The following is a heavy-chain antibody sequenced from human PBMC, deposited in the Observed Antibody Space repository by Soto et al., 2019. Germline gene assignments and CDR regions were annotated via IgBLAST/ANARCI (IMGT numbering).Heavy chain of an antibody. Sequence: ASVKVSCKASGGTFSSYAISWVRQAPGQGLEWMGGIIPIFGTANYAQKFQGRVTITADESTSTAYMELSSLRSEDTAVYYCARPNYYDSSGYYSYSYYYYGMDVWGQGTTVTVSS. CDR2: IIPIFGTA. CDR3: ARPNYYDSSGYYSYSYYYYGMDV. J-gene: IGHJ6*02. D-gene: IGHD3-22*01. CDR1: GGTFSSYA. V-gene: IGHV1-69*13.